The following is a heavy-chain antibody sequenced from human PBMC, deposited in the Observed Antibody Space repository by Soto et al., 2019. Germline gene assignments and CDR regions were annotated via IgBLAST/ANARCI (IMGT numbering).Heavy chain of an antibody. J-gene: IGHJ4*02. CDR3: ARGGYYYDHSGLLPD. Sequence: PSETLSLTCTVSGGSISSGDYYWSWIRQPPGTGLEWIGYIYSSGTTYYNPSLKSRVAISMDTSENQFSLKLSSVTAADTAFYFCARGGYYYDHSGLLPDWGQGTLVTVSS. CDR2: IYSSGTT. D-gene: IGHD3-22*01. CDR1: GGSISSGDYY. V-gene: IGHV4-30-4*01.